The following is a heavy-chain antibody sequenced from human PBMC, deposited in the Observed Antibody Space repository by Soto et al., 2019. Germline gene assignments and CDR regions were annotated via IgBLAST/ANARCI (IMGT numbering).Heavy chain of an antibody. CDR1: GFSLSTSGMC. CDR2: IDWDDDK. V-gene: IGHV2-70*01. Sequence: SGPTLVNPTQTLTLTCTFSGFSLSTSGMCVSWIRQPPGKALEWLALIDWDDDKYYSTSLKTRLTISKDTSKNQVVLTMTNMDPVDTAIYYCARCIGAENYSNYWGQGTLDSVGS. CDR3: ARCIGAENYSNY. J-gene: IGHJ4*02. D-gene: IGHD6-13*01.